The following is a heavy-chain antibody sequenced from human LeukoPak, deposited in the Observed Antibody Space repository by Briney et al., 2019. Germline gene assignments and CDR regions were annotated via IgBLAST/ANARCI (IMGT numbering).Heavy chain of an antibody. J-gene: IGHJ4*02. V-gene: IGHV5-51*01. CDR2: IYPGDSDT. CDR3: ARLSGWCLDY. D-gene: IGHD6-19*01. Sequence: GESLKISCKGSAYSFTSYCIGCVRQMPGKGLEWMGIIYPGDSDTRYSPSFQGQVTISADKSISTAYLQWSSLKASDTAMSYCARLSGWCLDYWGQGTLVTVSS. CDR1: AYSFTSYC.